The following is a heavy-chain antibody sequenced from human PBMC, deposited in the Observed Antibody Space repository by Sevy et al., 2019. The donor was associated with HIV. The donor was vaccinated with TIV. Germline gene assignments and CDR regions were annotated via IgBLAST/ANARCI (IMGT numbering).Heavy chain of an antibody. CDR1: GGSISSYY. Sequence: SETLSLACTVSGGSISSYYWSWVRQPPGKGLEWIGDIYYSGSTNYNPSLKSRVTISVDTSKNQFSLKLSSVTAADTAVYYCARTGRYYYDSSGYGYYYYGMDVWGRGTTVTVSS. CDR3: ARTGRYYYDSSGYGYYYYGMDV. CDR2: IYYSGST. V-gene: IGHV4-59*01. D-gene: IGHD3-22*01. J-gene: IGHJ6*02.